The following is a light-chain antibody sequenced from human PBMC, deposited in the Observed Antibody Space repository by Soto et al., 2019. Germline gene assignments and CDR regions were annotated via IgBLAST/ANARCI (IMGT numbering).Light chain of an antibody. Sequence: SSELTQPPSVSVAPGKTARITCGGNNIGSKSVHWYQQKPGQAPVLVIYYDSDRPSGIPERFSGSNSGNTATLTISRVEAGDEADYYCQVWDSSSDPRGVFRTGTKLTVL. V-gene: IGLV3-21*04. J-gene: IGLJ1*01. CDR2: YDS. CDR1: NIGSKS. CDR3: QVWDSSSDPRGV.